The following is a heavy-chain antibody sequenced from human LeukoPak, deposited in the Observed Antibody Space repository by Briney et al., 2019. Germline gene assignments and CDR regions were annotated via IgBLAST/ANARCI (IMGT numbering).Heavy chain of an antibody. Sequence: PGGSLRLSCAASGFTFSSYWMSWVRQAPGKGLEWVANIKQDGSEKYYVDSVKGRFTISRDNAKNSLYLQMNSLRAEDTAVYYCAKDLHFLMGRGYHNYYFDYWGQGTLVTVSS. J-gene: IGHJ4*02. CDR3: AKDLHFLMGRGYHNYYFDY. CDR2: IKQDGSEK. V-gene: IGHV3-7*01. CDR1: GFTFSSYW. D-gene: IGHD3-3*01.